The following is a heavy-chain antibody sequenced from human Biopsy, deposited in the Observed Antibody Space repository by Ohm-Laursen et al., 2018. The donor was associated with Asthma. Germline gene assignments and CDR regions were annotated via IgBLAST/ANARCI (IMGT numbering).Heavy chain of an antibody. J-gene: IGHJ4*02. Sequence: SLRLSCSASGFTFSRHALHWVRQAPGKGLEWVAGIYYDGSRKYYTESVKGRLTISRDNSKNTLYLQMNSLRAEDTALYYCGRERSYMVDYWGQGTLVIVSS. CDR2: IYYDGSRK. CDR3: GRERSYMVDY. V-gene: IGHV3-33*01. D-gene: IGHD3-10*01. CDR1: GFTFSRHA.